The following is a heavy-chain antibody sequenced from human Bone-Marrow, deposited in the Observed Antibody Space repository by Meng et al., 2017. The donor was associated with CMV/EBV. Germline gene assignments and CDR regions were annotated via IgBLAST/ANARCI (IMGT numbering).Heavy chain of an antibody. CDR3: AKSALSRRYCSSTSCYGLWFDP. D-gene: IGHD2-2*01. CDR1: GFTFSSYW. Sequence: GESLKISCAASGFTFSSYWMHWVRQAPGKGLVWVSRINSDGSTTRYADSVKGRFTISRDNSKNTLYLQMNSLRAEDTAVYYCAKSALSRRYCSSTSCYGLWFDPWGQGTLVTVSS. V-gene: IGHV3-74*01. J-gene: IGHJ5*02. CDR2: INSDGSTT.